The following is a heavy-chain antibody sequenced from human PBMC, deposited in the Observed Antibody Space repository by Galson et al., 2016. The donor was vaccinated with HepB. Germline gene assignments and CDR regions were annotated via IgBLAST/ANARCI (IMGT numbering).Heavy chain of an antibody. D-gene: IGHD1-26*01. Sequence: QVQLQESGPGLVKPSQTLSLTCTVSGGSISSNDNYWSWIRQHPGKGLERIGYIYYSGSTYYNPSLKSRVTISVDTSKNQFSLKLTSVTAADTAVYYCARDSLSSGSYYGRDDAFDIWGQGTLVTVSS. J-gene: IGHJ3*02. V-gene: IGHV4-31*03. CDR1: GGSISSNDNY. CDR3: ARDSLSSGSYYGRDDAFDI. CDR2: IYYSGST.